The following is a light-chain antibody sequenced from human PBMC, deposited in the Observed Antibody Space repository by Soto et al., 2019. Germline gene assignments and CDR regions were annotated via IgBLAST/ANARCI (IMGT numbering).Light chain of an antibody. CDR3: QQYNSYWT. Sequence: DIQGTQSPPPPSAPLRDPVTNNFRASQTISSWLAWYQQKPGKAPKLLIYDASSLESGVPSRFSGSGSGTEFTLTISSLQPDDFATYYCQQYNSYWTFGQGTKVDIK. CDR2: DAS. V-gene: IGKV1-5*01. CDR1: QTISSW. J-gene: IGKJ1*01.